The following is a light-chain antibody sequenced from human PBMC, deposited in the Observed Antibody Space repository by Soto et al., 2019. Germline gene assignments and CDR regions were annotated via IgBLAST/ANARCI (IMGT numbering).Light chain of an antibody. CDR3: SSYTGDRVYVI. CDR1: SKDVGRYKY. Sequence: QSALTRPASVSGSPGQSVTISCTGTSKDVGRYKYVSWYQQQPGKPPRLIIYGVTNRPSGVSNRFSGSKSANTASLTISGLQAEDEGDYYCSSYTGDRVYVIFGGGTQLTVL. CDR2: GVT. V-gene: IGLV2-14*01. J-gene: IGLJ2*01.